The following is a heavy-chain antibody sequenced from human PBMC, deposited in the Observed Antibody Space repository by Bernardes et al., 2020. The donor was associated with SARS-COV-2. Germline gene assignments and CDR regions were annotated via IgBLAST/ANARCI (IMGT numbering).Heavy chain of an antibody. Sequence: GGSLRLSCAASGFNFRSYAMNWVRQAPGKGLQWASSITASTNYIQYTDSVEGRFTVSRDNAKNSLYLEMTSLRVEDTAIYYCARILRDNGFGSGYYDLWGRGTLVIVSS. CDR2: ITASTNYI. D-gene: IGHD4-17*01. J-gene: IGHJ2*01. CDR1: GFNFRSYA. CDR3: ARILRDNGFGSGYYDL. V-gene: IGHV3-21*01.